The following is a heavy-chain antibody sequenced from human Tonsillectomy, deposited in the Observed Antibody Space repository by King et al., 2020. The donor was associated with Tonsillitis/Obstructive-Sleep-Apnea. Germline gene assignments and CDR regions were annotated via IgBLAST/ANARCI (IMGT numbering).Heavy chain of an antibody. D-gene: IGHD2-2*01. J-gene: IGHJ4*02. CDR1: GGTSSSYA. Sequence: VQLVESGAEVKKPGSSVKVSCKASGGTSSSYAISWVRQAPGQGLEWMGGIIPIFGTPNYAQNFQGRVTITADESTSTAYMELSSLTSEDTAVYYCAGAWFCTSASCRWDYWGQGTLVTVSS. V-gene: IGHV1-69*01. CDR2: IIPIFGTP. CDR3: AGAWFCTSASCRWDY.